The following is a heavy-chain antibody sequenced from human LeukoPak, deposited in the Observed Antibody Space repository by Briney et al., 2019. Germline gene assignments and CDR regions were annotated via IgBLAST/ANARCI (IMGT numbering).Heavy chain of an antibody. CDR1: GFTFSSYS. Sequence: PGGSLRLSCAASGFTFSSYSMNWVRQAPGKGLEWVSSISSSSSYIYYADSVKGRFTISRDNAKNSLYLQMNSLRAEDTAVYYCARAPYGDYPALDGMDVWGQGTTVTVSS. V-gene: IGHV3-21*01. CDR2: ISSSSSYI. CDR3: ARAPYGDYPALDGMDV. D-gene: IGHD4-17*01. J-gene: IGHJ6*02.